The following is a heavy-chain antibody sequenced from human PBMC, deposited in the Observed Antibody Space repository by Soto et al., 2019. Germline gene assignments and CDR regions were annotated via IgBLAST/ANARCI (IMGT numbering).Heavy chain of an antibody. J-gene: IGHJ5*01. Sequence: QVQLQESGPGLVKPSQTLSLTCPVSGGSISSDNYYWSWIRQPPGKGLEWIGYIYYTGDTYYNPSLKSRVAISVETSDNHFSLKLTSVTAADTAVYYCARGSCTGTPYVFDSWGQGTLVTVSS. CDR2: IYYTGDT. D-gene: IGHD2-15*01. CDR1: GGSISSDNYY. V-gene: IGHV4-30-4*01. CDR3: ARGSCTGTPYVFDS.